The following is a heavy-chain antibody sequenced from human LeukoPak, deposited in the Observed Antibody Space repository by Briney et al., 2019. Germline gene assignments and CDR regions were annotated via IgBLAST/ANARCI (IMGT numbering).Heavy chain of an antibody. CDR3: SEIAAAGTGAFDI. CDR2: IYYSGST. Sequence: PSETLSLTCTVSGGSISSSSYYWGWIRQPPGKGLDWIGSIYYSGSTYYNPSLKSRVTISVDTSKNQFSLKLSSVTAADTAVYFCSEIAAAGTGAFDIWGQGTKVTVSS. D-gene: IGHD6-13*01. J-gene: IGHJ3*02. V-gene: IGHV4-39*01. CDR1: GGSISSSSYY.